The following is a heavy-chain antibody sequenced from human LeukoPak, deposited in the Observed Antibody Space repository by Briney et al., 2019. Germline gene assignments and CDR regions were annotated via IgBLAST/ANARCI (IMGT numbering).Heavy chain of an antibody. CDR3: ARGRWSFDY. CDR2: ISTSSSYI. CDR1: GFTFTSYN. D-gene: IGHD5-24*01. Sequence: GGSLRLSCAASGFTFTSYNMNWVRQAPGKGLEWVSSISTSSSYIYYADSVKGRFTVSRDNAKNSLYLQMNSLRAEDTAVYYCARGRWSFDYWGQGTLVTVSS. V-gene: IGHV3-21*01. J-gene: IGHJ4*02.